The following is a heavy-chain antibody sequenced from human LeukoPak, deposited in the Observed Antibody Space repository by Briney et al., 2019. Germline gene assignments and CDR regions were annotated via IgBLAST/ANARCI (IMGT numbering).Heavy chain of an antibody. J-gene: IGHJ4*02. CDR2: ISGSGGST. CDR3: VRSYPGIAVAGPFDY. D-gene: IGHD6-19*01. CDR1: GFTFSSYA. Sequence: PGGSLRLSCAASGFTFSSYAMSWVRQAPGKGLEWVSAISGSGGSTYYADSVKGRFTISRDNSKNTLYLQMNNLRAEDTAVYYCVRSYPGIAVAGPFDYWGQGTLVTVSS. V-gene: IGHV3-23*01.